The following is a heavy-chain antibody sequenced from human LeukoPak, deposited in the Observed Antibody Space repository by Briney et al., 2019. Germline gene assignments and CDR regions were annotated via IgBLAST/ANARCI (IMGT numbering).Heavy chain of an antibody. CDR3: AREGYYYGSGSYYHVYYYMDV. Sequence: ASVKVSCEASGYTFTDYYIHWVRQAPGQGLEWMGWINTNTGNPTYAQGFTGRFVFSLDTSVSTAYLQISSLKAEDTAVYYCAREGYYYGSGSYYHVYYYMDVWGKGTTVTVSS. D-gene: IGHD3-10*01. CDR2: INTNTGNP. J-gene: IGHJ6*03. CDR1: GYTFTDYY. V-gene: IGHV7-4-1*02.